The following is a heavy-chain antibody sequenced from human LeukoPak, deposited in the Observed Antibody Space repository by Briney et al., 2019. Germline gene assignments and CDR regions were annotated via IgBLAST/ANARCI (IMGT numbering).Heavy chain of an antibody. J-gene: IGHJ5*02. D-gene: IGHD3-10*01. CDR2: INAGNGNT. CDR3: ARDRVITMVRGAQGNWFDP. V-gene: IGHV1-3*01. Sequence: ASVKVSCKASGYTFTSYAMHWVRQAPGQRLEWMGWINAGNGNTKYSQKFQGRVTITRDTSASTAYMELSSPRSEDTAVYYCARDRVITMVRGAQGNWFDPWGQGTLVTVSS. CDR1: GYTFTSYA.